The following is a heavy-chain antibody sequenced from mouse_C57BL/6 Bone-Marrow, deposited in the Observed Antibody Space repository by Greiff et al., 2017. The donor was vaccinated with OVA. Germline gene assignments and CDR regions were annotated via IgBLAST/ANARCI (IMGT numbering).Heavy chain of an antibody. V-gene: IGHV1-59*01. J-gene: IGHJ4*01. CDR3: ARTEDSSGYVLFYYAMDY. Sequence: VQLQQPGAELVRPGTSVKLSCKASGYTFTSYWMHWVKQRPGQGLEWIGVIDPSDSYTNYNQKFKGKATLTVDTSSSTAYMQLSSLTSEDSAVYYCARTEDSSGYVLFYYAMDYWGQGTSVTVSS. CDR2: IDPSDSYT. D-gene: IGHD3-2*02. CDR1: GYTFTSYW.